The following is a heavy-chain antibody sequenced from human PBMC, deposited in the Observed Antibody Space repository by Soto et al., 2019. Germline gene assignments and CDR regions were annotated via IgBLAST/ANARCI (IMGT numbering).Heavy chain of an antibody. Sequence: PGGSLRLSCAAPGFTFGSYAMSWVLQAPGKGLEWVSGITGSGVMTYYGDSVRGRFTISRDNSKNTLYLQMNSLRAEDTAVYYCAKDYYDSSDSRYFYALDFWGQGTTFTVSS. V-gene: IGHV3-23*01. CDR1: GFTFGSYA. J-gene: IGHJ6*02. CDR2: ITGSGVMT. D-gene: IGHD3-22*01. CDR3: AKDYYDSSDSRYFYALDF.